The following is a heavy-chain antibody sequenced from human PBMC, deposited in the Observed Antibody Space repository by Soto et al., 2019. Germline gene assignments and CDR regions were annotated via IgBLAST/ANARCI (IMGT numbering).Heavy chain of an antibody. CDR2: INYRGTT. CDR1: GGSISSSSYF. V-gene: IGHV4-39*01. D-gene: IGHD2-15*01. CDR3: ARLVACNGGSCKFDP. Sequence: QLQLQESGPGLVTPSETLSLTCTVSGGSISSSSYFWAWVRQSPAKGLEWIGSINYRGTTFYTASLRSRVTISIDTSKNQFSLTLNSVTAADTALYYCARLVACNGGSCKFDPWGQGTLATVSS. J-gene: IGHJ5*02.